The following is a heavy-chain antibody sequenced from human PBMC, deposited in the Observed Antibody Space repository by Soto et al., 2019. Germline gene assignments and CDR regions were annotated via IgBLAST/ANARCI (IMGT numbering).Heavy chain of an antibody. V-gene: IGHV1-69*08. CDR2: IITALGTA. CDR3: SSATIGDYWYFDL. CDR1: GGTFSSHT. Sequence: QDKLVQYGAEVKKPGSSVKVSCKASGGTFSSHTFSWVRQAPGQGLEWMGRIITALGTATYAQKFQSRGTSTADKTATTVYMQLNSLRTEDTAVYYCSSATIGDYWYFDLWGRGTLVTVSS. D-gene: IGHD4-17*01. J-gene: IGHJ2*01.